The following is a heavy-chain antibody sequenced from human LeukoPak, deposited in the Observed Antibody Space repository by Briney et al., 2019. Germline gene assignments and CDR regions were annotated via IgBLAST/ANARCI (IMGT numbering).Heavy chain of an antibody. CDR2: INHSGST. CDR3: ATGSGDFDH. V-gene: IGHV4-34*01. D-gene: IGHD1-1*01. CDR1: GGSFSGYY. J-gene: IGHJ4*01. Sequence: SETLSLTCAVYGGSFSGYYWSWIRQPPGKGLEWIGEINHSGSTNYNPSLKSRVTMSLDTSKSQISLSMKSVTAADTAVYYCATGSGDFDHWGHGTRVTISS.